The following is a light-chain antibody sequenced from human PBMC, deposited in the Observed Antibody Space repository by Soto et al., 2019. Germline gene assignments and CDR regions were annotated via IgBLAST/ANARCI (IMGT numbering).Light chain of an antibody. J-gene: IGKJ5*01. CDR2: AAS. CDR3: QQTFGKPLVT. Sequence: DIQMTQSPSSVSASVGDRVTITCRSSEDISTWLAWYQQKPGKAPRLLIYAASRLQSGVPSRFSGTGSGTDFTLTISSLQPEDFAIYYCQQTFGKPLVTFGQGTRLQ. V-gene: IGKV1-12*01. CDR1: EDISTW.